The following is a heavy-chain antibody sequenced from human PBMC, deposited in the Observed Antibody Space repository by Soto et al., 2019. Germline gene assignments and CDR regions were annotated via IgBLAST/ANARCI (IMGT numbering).Heavy chain of an antibody. CDR2: IIPIFGTA. CDR1: GGTFSSYA. J-gene: IGHJ5*02. D-gene: IGHD3-22*01. Sequence: QVQLVQYGAEVKKPGSSVKVSCKASGGTFSSYAISWVRQAPGQGLEWMGGIIPIFGTANYAQKFQGRATVTADEXTSXAXGERSRLGRKDTAVDYCAGPTRYSLDSSGQSAWFDPWGQGTLVTVSS. V-gene: IGHV1-69*12. CDR3: AGPTRYSLDSSGQSAWFDP.